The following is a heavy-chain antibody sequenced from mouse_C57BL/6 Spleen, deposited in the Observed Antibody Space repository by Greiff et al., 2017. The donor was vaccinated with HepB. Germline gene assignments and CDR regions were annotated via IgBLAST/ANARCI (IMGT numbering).Heavy chain of an antibody. CDR2: IRNKANGYTT. V-gene: IGHV7-3*01. CDR3: AGYELGRRYFDV. Sequence: EVKLVESGGGLVQPGGSLSLSCAASGFTFTDYYMSWVRQPPGKALEWLGFIRNKANGYTTEYSASVKGRFTISRDNSQSILYLQMNALRAEDSATYYCAGYELGRRYFDVWGTGTTVTVSS. J-gene: IGHJ1*03. CDR1: GFTFTDYY.